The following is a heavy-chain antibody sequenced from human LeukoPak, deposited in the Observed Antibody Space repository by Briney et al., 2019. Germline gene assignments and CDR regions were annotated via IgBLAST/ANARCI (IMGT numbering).Heavy chain of an antibody. CDR3: AKYCSGGNCYSGLY. D-gene: IGHD2-15*01. V-gene: IGHV3-23*01. Sequence: GGSLRLSCAASGFTFSSYAMTWVRQAPGKGLEWVSTFSSSGGSTYYADSVKGRFTISRDSSKNTLFLQMNSLKAEDTAVYYCAKYCSGGNCYSGLYWGQGTLVTVSS. J-gene: IGHJ4*02. CDR2: FSSSGGST. CDR1: GFTFSSYA.